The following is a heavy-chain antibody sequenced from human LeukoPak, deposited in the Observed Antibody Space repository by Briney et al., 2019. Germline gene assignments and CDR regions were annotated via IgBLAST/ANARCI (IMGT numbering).Heavy chain of an antibody. CDR3: AKEQAPTVGATDC. CDR1: GFSFGLNA. CDR2: IGDTDAMT. D-gene: IGHD1-26*01. J-gene: IGHJ4*02. Sequence: PGGSLRLSCASSGFSFGLNALTWVRQSPGKGLEWVSTIGDTDAMTHYTDSVKGRFTISRDNSKSTLYLQMNSLRADDTAVYYCAKEQAPTVGATDCWGQGTLVTVSS. V-gene: IGHV3-23*01.